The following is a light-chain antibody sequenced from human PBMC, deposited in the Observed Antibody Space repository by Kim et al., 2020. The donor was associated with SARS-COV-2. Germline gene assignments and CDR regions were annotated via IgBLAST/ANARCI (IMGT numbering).Light chain of an antibody. CDR3: QHYYTYPYA. J-gene: IGKJ2*01. V-gene: IGKV1-8*01. Sequence: AIRMTQSPSSLSASTGDRVTVTCRTSQDIVSYLARYQQKPGKAPKLLIYAATILQSGVPSRFSGSGSGTNFNLTINCLQSEDFATYFCQHYYTYPYAFGQGTKLEI. CDR2: AAT. CDR1: QDIVSY.